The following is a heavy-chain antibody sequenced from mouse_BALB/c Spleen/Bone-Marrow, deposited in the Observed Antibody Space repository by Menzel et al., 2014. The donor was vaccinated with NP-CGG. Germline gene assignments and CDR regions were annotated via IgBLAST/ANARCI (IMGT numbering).Heavy chain of an antibody. CDR2: ISSGGSYT. J-gene: IGHJ4*01. CDR3: ARITKSSYYYAMDY. V-gene: IGHV5-9-4*01. CDR1: GFTFSSYA. D-gene: IGHD1-1*01. Sequence: EVKVVESGGGLVKPGGSLKLSCAASGFTFSSYAMSWVRQSPEKRLEWVAEISSGGSYTYYPDTVTGRFTISRDNAKNTLYLEMSSLRSEDTAMYYCARITKSSYYYAMDYWGQGTSVTVSS.